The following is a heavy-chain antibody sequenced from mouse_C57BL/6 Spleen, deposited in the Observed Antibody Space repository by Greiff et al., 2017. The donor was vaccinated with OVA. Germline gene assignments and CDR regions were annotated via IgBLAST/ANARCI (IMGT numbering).Heavy chain of an antibody. Sequence: VQLQQPGAELVRPGSSVKLSCKASGYTFTSYWMDWVKQRPGQGLEWIGNIYPSDSETHYNQKFKDKATLTVDKSSSTAYMQLSSLTSEDSAVYYCARGVYYGRSYDAYWGQGTLVTVSA. D-gene: IGHD1-1*01. CDR3: ARGVYYGRSYDAY. V-gene: IGHV1-61*01. CDR2: IYPSDSET. CDR1: GYTFTSYW. J-gene: IGHJ3*01.